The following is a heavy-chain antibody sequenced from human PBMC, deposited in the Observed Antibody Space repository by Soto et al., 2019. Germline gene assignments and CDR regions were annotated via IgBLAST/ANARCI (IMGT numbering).Heavy chain of an antibody. D-gene: IGHD6-19*01. Sequence: GGSLRLSCEASGFTFSSYWMSWVRQAPGKGLEWVANIKQDGSEKYYVDSVKGRFTISRDNAKNSLYLQMNSLRAEDTAVYYCARVLGGSSGGYVGAVDIWGQGTMFTVS. J-gene: IGHJ3*02. V-gene: IGHV3-7*01. CDR3: ARVLGGSSGGYVGAVDI. CDR2: IKQDGSEK. CDR1: GFTFSSYW.